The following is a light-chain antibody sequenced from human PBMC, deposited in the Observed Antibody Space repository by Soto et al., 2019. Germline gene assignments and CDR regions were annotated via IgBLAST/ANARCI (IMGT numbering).Light chain of an antibody. Sequence: EIVLTQTPDTRSSSRVERATLSCRASQNVNSDQLAWYQQKPGQAPRLLIYGASSRATGILDRFSGSGSGTDFTLTISRLEPEDFAVYYCQQYGSSPWTFGQGTKVDIK. V-gene: IGKV3-20*01. J-gene: IGKJ1*01. CDR2: GAS. CDR3: QQYGSSPWT. CDR1: QNVNSDQ.